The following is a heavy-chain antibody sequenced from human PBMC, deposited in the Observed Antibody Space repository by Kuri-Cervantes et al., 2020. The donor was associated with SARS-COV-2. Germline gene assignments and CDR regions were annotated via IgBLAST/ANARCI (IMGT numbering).Heavy chain of an antibody. V-gene: IGHV4-39*01. D-gene: IGHD1-26*01. CDR2: IYYSGGT. CDR1: GGSISSSSYY. Sequence: GSLRLSCTVSGGSISSSSYYWGWIRQPPGKGLEWIGSIYYSGGTYYNPSLKSRVTISVDTSKNQFSLKLSSVTAADTAVYYCARQSEGSGSYYWGQGTLVTVSS. CDR3: ARQSEGSGSYY. J-gene: IGHJ4*02.